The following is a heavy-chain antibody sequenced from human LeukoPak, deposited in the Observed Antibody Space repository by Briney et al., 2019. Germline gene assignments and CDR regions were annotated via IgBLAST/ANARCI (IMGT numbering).Heavy chain of an antibody. CDR1: GFTFSSYE. CDR2: ISSSGSTI. CDR3: ARDPYYDSSGYYAHFDY. Sequence: GGSLRLSCAASGFTFSSYEMNWVRQAPGKGLEWVSYISSSGSTIYYADSVKGRFTISRDNAKNSLYLQMSSLRAEDTAVYYCARDPYYDSSGYYAHFDYWGQGTLVTVSS. J-gene: IGHJ4*02. D-gene: IGHD3-22*01. V-gene: IGHV3-48*03.